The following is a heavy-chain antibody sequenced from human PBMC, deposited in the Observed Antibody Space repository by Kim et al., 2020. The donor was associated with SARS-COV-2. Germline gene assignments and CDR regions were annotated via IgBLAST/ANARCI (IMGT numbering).Heavy chain of an antibody. D-gene: IGHD3-10*01. V-gene: IGHV1-69*13. J-gene: IGHJ3*02. CDR3: AREVHYYGSGSYYNGDAFDI. CDR2: IIPIFGTA. CDR1: GGTFSSYA. Sequence: SVKVSCKASGGTFSSYAISWVRQAPGQGLEWMGGIIPIFGTANYAQKFQGRVTITADESTSTAYMELSSLRSADTAVYYCAREVHYYGSGSYYNGDAFDIWGQGTMVPVSS.